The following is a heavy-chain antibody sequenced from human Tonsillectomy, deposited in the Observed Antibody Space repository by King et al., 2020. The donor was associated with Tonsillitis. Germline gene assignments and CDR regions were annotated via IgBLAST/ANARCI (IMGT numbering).Heavy chain of an antibody. V-gene: IGHV1-69*04. CDR1: GGTFTNYA. CDR2: VIPILGIA. J-gene: IGHJ5*02. D-gene: IGHD3-22*01. CDR3: ATDYDSSGYFPNWFDP. Sequence: QLVQSGAEVKKPGSSVKVSCKASGGTFTNYAINWVRQAPGLGLEWMGRVIPILGIANYAQRFQGRVTITADRSTSTAYMELSSLRSEDTAVYYCATDYDSSGYFPNWFDPWGQGTLVTVSS.